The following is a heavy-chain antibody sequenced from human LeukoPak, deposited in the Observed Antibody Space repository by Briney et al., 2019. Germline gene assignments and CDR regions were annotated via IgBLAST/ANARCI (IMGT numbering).Heavy chain of an antibody. CDR2: INPNSGGT. V-gene: IGHV1-2*02. D-gene: IGHD3-9*01. CDR1: GYTFTGYY. CDR3: AREEHDILTGYTSYYYMDV. J-gene: IGHJ6*03. Sequence: GASVKVSCKASGYTFTGYYMHWVRQAPGQGLEWMGWINPNSGGTNYAQKFQGRVTMTRDTSISTAYMELSRLRSDDTAVYYRAREEHDILTGYTSYYYMDVWGKGTTVTVSS.